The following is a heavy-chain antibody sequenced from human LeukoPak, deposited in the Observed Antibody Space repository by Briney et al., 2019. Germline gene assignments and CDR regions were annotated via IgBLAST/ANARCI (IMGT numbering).Heavy chain of an antibody. CDR2: ISGYDGNT. CDR1: GYTFSRFG. V-gene: IGHV1-18*01. Sequence: GASVKVSCKTSGYTFSRFGISWVRQAPGQGLEWMGWISGYDGNTNYPQRLQGRVTIATDTSTSTAYMELRNHRSDDTAVYYCARESSNGWFDPWGQGTLVTVSS. D-gene: IGHD2-8*01. CDR3: ARESSNGWFDP. J-gene: IGHJ5*02.